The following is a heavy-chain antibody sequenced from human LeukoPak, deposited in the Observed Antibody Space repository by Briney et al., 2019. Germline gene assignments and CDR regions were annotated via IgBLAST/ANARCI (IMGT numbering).Heavy chain of an antibody. V-gene: IGHV4-59*08. CDR1: GGSISSYY. D-gene: IGHD3-10*01. Sequence: SETLSLTCTVSGGSISSYYWSWIRQAPGKGLEWIGYIYYSGSTNYNPSLKSRVTISVDTSKNQFSLKLSSVTAADTAVYYCARTMVRGVGGYYYYYYGMDVWGQGTTVTVSS. J-gene: IGHJ6*02. CDR3: ARTMVRGVGGYYYYYYGMDV. CDR2: IYYSGST.